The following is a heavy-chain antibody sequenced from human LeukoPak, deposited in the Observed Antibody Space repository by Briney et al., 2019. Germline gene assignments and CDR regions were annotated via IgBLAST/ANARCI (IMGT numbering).Heavy chain of an antibody. V-gene: IGHV4-59*01. CDR2: IYYSGTT. J-gene: IGHJ5*02. Sequence: SSETLSLTCTVSGGSISSYYWSWIRQPPGKGLEWIGYIYYSGTTNYNPSLKSRVTISVDTSKNQFSLKLSSVTAADTAVYYCARDDSSGWYWFDPWGQGTLVTVSS. CDR3: ARDDSSGWYWFDP. D-gene: IGHD6-19*01. CDR1: GGSISSYY.